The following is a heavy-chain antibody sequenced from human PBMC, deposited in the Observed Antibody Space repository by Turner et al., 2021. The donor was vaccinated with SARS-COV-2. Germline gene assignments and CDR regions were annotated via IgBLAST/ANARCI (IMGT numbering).Heavy chain of an antibody. D-gene: IGHD2-15*01. V-gene: IGHV4-39*01. J-gene: IGHJ5*02. Sequence: QLPLQESGPGLVKLSETLSLTSTVSGDSISCFSYYWGWIRQPPGKGLEWIGSVHCFGTTYYNPSLKCRATISIDTSKNKFSLSLSHVTAADTAVYYCARSCRSQSRWNWFDPWGQGSLVTVSS. CDR2: VHCFGTT. CDR1: GDSISCFSYY. CDR3: ARSCRSQSRWNWFDP.